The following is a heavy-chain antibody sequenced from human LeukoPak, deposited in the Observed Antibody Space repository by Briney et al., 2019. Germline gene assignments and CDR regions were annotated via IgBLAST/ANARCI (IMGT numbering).Heavy chain of an antibody. CDR1: GFTFDDYA. D-gene: IGHD1-26*01. V-gene: IGHV3-9*01. CDR2: ISWNSGTI. CDR3: AKGSSASYSLDAFDI. J-gene: IGHJ3*02. Sequence: GRSLRLSCAASGFTFDDYAMHWVRQAPGKGLEWVSGISWNSGTIGYADSVKGRFTIYRDNAKNSLYLQMNSLRTEDTAFYYCAKGSSASYSLDAFDIWGQGTVVTVSS.